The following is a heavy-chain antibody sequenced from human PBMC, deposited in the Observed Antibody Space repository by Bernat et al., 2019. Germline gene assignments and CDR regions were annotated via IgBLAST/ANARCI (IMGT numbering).Heavy chain of an antibody. Sequence: QLQLQESGPGLVKPSETLSLTCSVTGGSISSSSYYWSWIRQPPGKGLEWIGKINHSGSTNDNPSLKSRVTISVDTSKNQFSLKLSSVTAADTAVYYCARGSGGGDGMDVWGQGTTVTVSS. CDR3: ARGSGGGDGMDV. D-gene: IGHD2-15*01. CDR2: INHSGST. CDR1: GGSISSSSYY. J-gene: IGHJ6*02. V-gene: IGHV4-39*07.